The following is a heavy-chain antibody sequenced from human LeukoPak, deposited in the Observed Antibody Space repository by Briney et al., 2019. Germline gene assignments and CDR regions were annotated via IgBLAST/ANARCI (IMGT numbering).Heavy chain of an antibody. D-gene: IGHD1-1*01. Sequence: SETLSLTCTVSGGSISSGSYYWSWIRQPAGKGLEWIGRIHTSGNTNYNPSLKSRVTISVDTSKNQFSLKLSSVTAADTAVYYCARPVPSRLGWFDPWGQGTLVTVSS. J-gene: IGHJ5*02. V-gene: IGHV4-61*02. CDR3: ARPVPSRLGWFDP. CDR2: IHTSGNT. CDR1: GGSISSGSYY.